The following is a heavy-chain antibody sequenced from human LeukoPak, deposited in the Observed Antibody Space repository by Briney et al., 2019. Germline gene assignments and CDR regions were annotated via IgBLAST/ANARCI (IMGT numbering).Heavy chain of an antibody. CDR2: TYYRSTWYN. D-gene: IGHD2-2*01. Sequence: SQTLSLTCAISGDSVSSNSVTWNWIRQSPSRGLEWLGRTYYRSTWYNDYAVSVRGRITVNPDTSKSQFSLHLNSVTPEDTAVYYCARRLTQYDCFDPWGQGILVTVSS. CDR3: ARRLTQYDCFDP. J-gene: IGHJ5*02. CDR1: GDSVSSNSVT. V-gene: IGHV6-1*01.